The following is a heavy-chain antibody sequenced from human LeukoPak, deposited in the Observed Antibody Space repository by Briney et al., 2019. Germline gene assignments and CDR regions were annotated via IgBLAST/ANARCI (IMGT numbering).Heavy chain of an antibody. V-gene: IGHV4-59*01. CDR3: ARDLDNRSFDC. D-gene: IGHD2-2*03. Sequence: KPSETLSLTCTVSGGSISSYYWSWIRQPPGKGLEWIGYIYYSGSTNYNPSLKSRVTISVDTSKNQFSLKLSSVTAADTAVYYCARDLDNRSFDCWGQGTLVTVSS. J-gene: IGHJ4*02. CDR1: GGSISSYY. CDR2: IYYSGST.